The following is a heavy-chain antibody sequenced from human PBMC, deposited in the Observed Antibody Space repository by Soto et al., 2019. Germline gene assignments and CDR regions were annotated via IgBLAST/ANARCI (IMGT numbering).Heavy chain of an antibody. CDR3: ARADRTLVTSYSLDV. V-gene: IGHV4-34*01. Sequence: KASETLSLTCAVYGGSFSVYYWTWIRQPPGKGLEWIGEINHSGTINSNPSLKSRLTISLDTSKKHFSLKLSSVTDADTAAYYCARADRTLVTSYSLDVWGQGTTVTVSS. CDR2: INHSGTI. D-gene: IGHD2-21*02. J-gene: IGHJ6*02. CDR1: GGSFSVYY.